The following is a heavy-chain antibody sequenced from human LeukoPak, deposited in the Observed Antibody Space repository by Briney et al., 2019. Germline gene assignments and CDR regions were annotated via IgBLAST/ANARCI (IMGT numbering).Heavy chain of an antibody. CDR2: IGPTGTDR. V-gene: IGHV3-21*01. J-gene: IGHJ4*02. CDR1: GFTFSSCG. D-gene: IGHD1-14*01. CDR3: ATETIGRHYDY. Sequence: GGSLRLSCAASGFTFSSCGFNWVRQAPGKGLEWVSSIGPTGTDRYYTDSVRGRFTISRDNAKNSMYLQMDSLRDEDTAVYYCATETIGRHYDYWGQGTLLTVSS.